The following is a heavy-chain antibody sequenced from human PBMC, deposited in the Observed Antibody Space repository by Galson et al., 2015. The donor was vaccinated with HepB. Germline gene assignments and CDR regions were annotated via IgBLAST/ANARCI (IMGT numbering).Heavy chain of an antibody. CDR2: INPSGGST. CDR3: ARDVGDCSGGSCYRIIYYYGMDV. V-gene: IGHV1-46*03. Sequence: SVKVSCKASGYTFTSYYMHWVRQAPGQGLEWMGIINPSGGSTSYAQKFQGRVTMTRDTSTSTVYMELSSLRSEDTAVYYCARDVGDCSGGSCYRIIYYYGMDVWGQGTTVTVSS. J-gene: IGHJ6*02. D-gene: IGHD2-15*01. CDR1: GYTFTSYY.